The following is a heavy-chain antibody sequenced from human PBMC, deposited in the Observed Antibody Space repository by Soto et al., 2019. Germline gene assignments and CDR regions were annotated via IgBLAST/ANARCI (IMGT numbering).Heavy chain of an antibody. V-gene: IGHV3-74*01. D-gene: IGHD6-19*01. Sequence: GGSLRLSCAASGFTFSSYWMHWVRQAPGKGLVWVSRINSDGSSKSYADSVKGRFTIARDNAKNTLYLQMNSLRAEDTAVYYCARGPIVSSYSSGWNYYYYGMDVWGQGTTVTVSS. J-gene: IGHJ6*02. CDR3: ARGPIVSSYSSGWNYYYYGMDV. CDR1: GFTFSSYW. CDR2: INSDGSSK.